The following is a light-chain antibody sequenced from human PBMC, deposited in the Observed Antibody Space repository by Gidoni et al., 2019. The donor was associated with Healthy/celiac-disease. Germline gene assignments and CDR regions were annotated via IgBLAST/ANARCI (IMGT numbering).Light chain of an antibody. Sequence: EIVLTQSPPTLSLSPGERVTLSCRASQSVSSYLAWYQQKPGQAPRLLIYDASNRATGIPARFSGSGSGTDFTLTISSLEPEDFAVYYCQQRSDWPRTFGQGTKLNVK. V-gene: IGKV3-11*01. CDR3: QQRSDWPRT. CDR2: DAS. J-gene: IGKJ2*01. CDR1: QSVSSY.